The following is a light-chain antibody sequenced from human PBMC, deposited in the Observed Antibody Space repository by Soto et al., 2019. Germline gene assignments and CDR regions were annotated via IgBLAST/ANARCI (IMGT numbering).Light chain of an antibody. V-gene: IGLV3-21*02. CDR2: DDS. J-gene: IGLJ1*01. CDR3: QVWDTSSDHSV. Sequence: SYELTQPPSVSVAPGQTAKIICGGNNIGSKSVQWYQQKPGQAPVLVVYDDSDRPSGIPERFSGSKSWNTATLTISRVEAGDEADYYCQVWDTSSDHSVFGTGTKVTVL. CDR1: NIGSKS.